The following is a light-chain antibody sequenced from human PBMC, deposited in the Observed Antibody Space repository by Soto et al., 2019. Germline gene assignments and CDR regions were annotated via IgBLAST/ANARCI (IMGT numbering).Light chain of an antibody. CDR3: CPSAPESTYV. J-gene: IGLJ1*01. CDR1: SNDVGAYDS. V-gene: IGLV2-23*01. Sequence: QSALAQPASVSGSPGQSITISCTGTSNDVGAYDSVSWYQQHPHKAPQVIIYRGTQRPSGASNRFSASTSGNAASLTISGLQADDEADYFCCPSAPESTYVCGTGTKVTVL. CDR2: RGT.